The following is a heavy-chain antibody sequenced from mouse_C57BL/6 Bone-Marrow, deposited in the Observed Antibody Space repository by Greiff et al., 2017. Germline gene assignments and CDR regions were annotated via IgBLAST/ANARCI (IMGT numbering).Heavy chain of an antibody. Sequence: VQLQQPGAELVKPGASVKVSCKASGYTFTSYWMHWVKQRPGQGLEWIGRIHPSDSDTNSNQKFKGKATMAVDKSSSTAYMHLSSLTSEDSAVYFCTKRTGPYWYFDVWGTGTTVTVSS. CDR2: IHPSDSDT. CDR3: TKRTGPYWYFDV. D-gene: IGHD4-1*01. V-gene: IGHV1-74*01. J-gene: IGHJ1*03. CDR1: GYTFTSYW.